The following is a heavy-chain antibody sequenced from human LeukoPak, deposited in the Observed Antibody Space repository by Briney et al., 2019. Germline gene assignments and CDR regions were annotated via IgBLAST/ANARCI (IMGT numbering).Heavy chain of an antibody. CDR2: IYPGDSDT. CDR3: ARQALVAATPPDY. J-gene: IGHJ4*02. V-gene: IGHV5-51*01. CDR1: GYSFTSYW. D-gene: IGHD2-15*01. Sequence: GESLKISCKGSGYSFTSYWIGWVRQMPGKGLEWMGIIYPGDSDTRYSPSFQGQVTISADKSISTAYLQWISLKASDTAMYYCARQALVAATPPDYWGQGTLVTVSS.